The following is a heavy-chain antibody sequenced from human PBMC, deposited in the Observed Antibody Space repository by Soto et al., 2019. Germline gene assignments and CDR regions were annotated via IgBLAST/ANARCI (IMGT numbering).Heavy chain of an antibody. J-gene: IGHJ4*02. V-gene: IGHV3-30*18. CDR2: IIYDGSTK. CDR1: GFTFSSYG. Sequence: QVQLMEPGGGVVQPGRSLTLSCAASGFTFSSYGMHWVRQAPGKGLEWVAVIIYDGSTKYYADSVKGRFTISRANPKCTLYLQMNSLRAEDTAVYYCAKDRMGAGVRGYFDYWCQGTLVTVSS. CDR3: AKDRMGAGVRGYFDY. D-gene: IGHD3-10*01.